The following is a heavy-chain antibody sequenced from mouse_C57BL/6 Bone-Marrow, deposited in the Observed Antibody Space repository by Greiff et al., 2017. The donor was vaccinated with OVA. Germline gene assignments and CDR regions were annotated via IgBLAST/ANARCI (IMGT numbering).Heavy chain of an antibody. CDR1: GFTFSSYG. Sequence: EVQGVESGGDLVKPGGSLKLSCAASGFTFSSYGMSWVRQTPDKRLEWVATISSGGSYTYYPDSVKGRFTISRDNAKNTLYLQMSRLKSEDTAMYYLARGLLRTWFAYWGQGTLVTVSA. CDR3: ARGLLRTWFAY. V-gene: IGHV5-6*01. J-gene: IGHJ3*01. CDR2: ISSGGSYT. D-gene: IGHD1-1*01.